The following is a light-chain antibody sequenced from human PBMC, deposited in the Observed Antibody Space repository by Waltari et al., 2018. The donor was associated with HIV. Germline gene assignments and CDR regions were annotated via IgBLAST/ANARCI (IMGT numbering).Light chain of an antibody. Sequence: QSALTQPASVSGSPGQSITISCTRTSSYVGSYNLVSWYQQHPGTAPKLMIYEVSKRPSGVSNRFSGSKSGNTASLTISGLQAEDEADYYCCSYAGSWVFGGGTRLTVL. CDR2: EVS. CDR1: SSYVGSYNL. CDR3: CSYAGSWV. J-gene: IGLJ3*02. V-gene: IGLV2-23*02.